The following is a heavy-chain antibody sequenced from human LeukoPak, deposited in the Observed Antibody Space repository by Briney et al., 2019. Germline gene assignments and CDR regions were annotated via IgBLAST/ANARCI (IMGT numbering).Heavy chain of an antibody. V-gene: IGHV3-23*01. CDR3: ASPRGYSSGLLDY. J-gene: IGHJ4*02. D-gene: IGHD6-19*01. CDR2: ISGSGGST. Sequence: PGGSLRLSWAASGFTFNDYYMSWIRQAPGKGLEWVSAISGSGGSTYYADSVKGRFTISRDNSKNTLYLQMNSLRAEDTAVYYCASPRGYSSGLLDYWGQGTLVTVSS. CDR1: GFTFNDYY.